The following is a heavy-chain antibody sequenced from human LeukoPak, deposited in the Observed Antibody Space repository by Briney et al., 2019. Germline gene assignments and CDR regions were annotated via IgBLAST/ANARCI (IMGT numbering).Heavy chain of an antibody. D-gene: IGHD6-13*01. Sequence: ASVKVSCKASGYNFGAYYINWVRQAPGQGLELMGWINPHSGGTNFAQKFQGRVTVTRDTSIRTAYMELSSLRSDDTAIYYCARDKVAAAGLQADDYYYYYMDVWGKGTTVTVSS. CDR2: INPHSGGT. V-gene: IGHV1-2*02. J-gene: IGHJ6*03. CDR1: GYNFGAYY. CDR3: ARDKVAAAGLQADDYYYYYMDV.